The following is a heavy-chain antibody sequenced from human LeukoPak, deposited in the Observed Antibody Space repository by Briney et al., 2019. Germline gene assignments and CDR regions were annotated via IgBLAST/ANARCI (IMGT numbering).Heavy chain of an antibody. CDR2: ISGSGGST. J-gene: IGHJ5*02. Sequence: TGGSLRLSCAASGFTFSSYAMSWVRQAPGKGLEWVSAISGSGGSTYYADSVKGRFTISRDNSKNTLYLQMNSLRAEDTAVYYCAKEPAMVRGVIRNWFDPWGQGTLVTVSS. V-gene: IGHV3-23*01. CDR1: GFTFSSYA. D-gene: IGHD3-10*01. CDR3: AKEPAMVRGVIRNWFDP.